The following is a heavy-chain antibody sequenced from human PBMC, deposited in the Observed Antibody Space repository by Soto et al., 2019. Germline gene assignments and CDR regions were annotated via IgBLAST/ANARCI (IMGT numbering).Heavy chain of an antibody. Sequence: PVESLKISCKGSGYSFAGYWITWVGQKPGKGLEWMGRIDPSDSQTYYSPSFRGHVTISVTKSITTVFLQWSSLRASDTAMYYCARQIYDSDTGPNFQYYFDSWGQGTPVTVSS. J-gene: IGHJ4*02. V-gene: IGHV5-10-1*01. CDR2: IDPSDSQT. CDR3: ARQIYDSDTGPNFQYYFDS. CDR1: GYSFAGYW. D-gene: IGHD3-22*01.